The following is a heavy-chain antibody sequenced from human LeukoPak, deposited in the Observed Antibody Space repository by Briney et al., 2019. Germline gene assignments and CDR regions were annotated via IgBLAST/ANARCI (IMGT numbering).Heavy chain of an antibody. CDR3: ARVGEDYGPHDY. V-gene: IGHV1-46*01. D-gene: IGHD4/OR15-4a*01. CDR1: GYTFTSYY. Sequence: ASVKVSCKAFGYTFTSYYIHWVRQAPGQGLEWMGIINANDGYTSYAQKFQGRVTMTRDMSTSSVYMDLSSLRSEDTAMYYCARVGEDYGPHDYWGQGTLVAVSS. J-gene: IGHJ4*02. CDR2: INANDGYT.